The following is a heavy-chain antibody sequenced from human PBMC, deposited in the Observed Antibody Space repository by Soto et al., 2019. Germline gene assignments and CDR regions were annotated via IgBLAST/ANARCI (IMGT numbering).Heavy chain of an antibody. Sequence: QVQLVQSGAEVKKPGASVKVSCKASGYTFTDYYMHWVRQAPGQGLEWMGWINPNSGGTNYAQRFQGWVTMTRDTSISTAYMELSRLRSDDTAVYYCARDGNDRDGYNLSGDAFDIWGQGTMVTVSS. CDR3: ARDGNDRDGYNLSGDAFDI. V-gene: IGHV1-2*04. D-gene: IGHD3-22*01. J-gene: IGHJ3*02. CDR2: INPNSGGT. CDR1: GYTFTDYY.